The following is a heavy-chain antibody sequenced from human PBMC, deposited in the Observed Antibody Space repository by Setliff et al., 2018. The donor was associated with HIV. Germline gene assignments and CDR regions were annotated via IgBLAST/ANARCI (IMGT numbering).Heavy chain of an antibody. Sequence: LSLTCAVYGGSFSGYYWSWIRQPPGKGLEWIGSIYYSGSTYYNPSLKSRVAISVDTSKNQVSLRLSSVTVADTGVYYCARHRDPPGSRWIYYYYYMDLWGEGTTVTVSS. CDR3: ARHRDPPGSRWIYYYYYMDL. J-gene: IGHJ6*03. D-gene: IGHD6-13*01. CDR1: GGSFSGYY. V-gene: IGHV4-34*09. CDR2: IYYSGST.